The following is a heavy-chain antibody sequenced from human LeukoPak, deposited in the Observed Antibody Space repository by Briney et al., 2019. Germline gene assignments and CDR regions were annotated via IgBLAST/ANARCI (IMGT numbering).Heavy chain of an antibody. CDR1: GGSISSYY. J-gene: IGHJ4*02. CDR3: ARVRNPYYFDY. Sequence: PSETLPLTCTVSGGSISSYYWSWIRQPPGKGLEWIGYIFYSGSTNYNPSLKSRVTISVDTSKNQFSLKLSSVTAADTAVYYCARVRNPYYFDYWGQGTLVTVSS. V-gene: IGHV4-59*01. CDR2: IFYSGST. D-gene: IGHD1-14*01.